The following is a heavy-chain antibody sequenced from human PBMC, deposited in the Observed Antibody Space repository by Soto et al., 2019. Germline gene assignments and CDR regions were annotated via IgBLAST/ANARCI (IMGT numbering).Heavy chain of an antibody. CDR3: ATTRIATFLERAFEI. CDR1: GYTLTELS. D-gene: IGHD6-13*01. J-gene: IGHJ3*02. Sequence: ASVKVSCKVSGYTLTELSMHWVRQAPGKGLERMGGFDPEDGETIYAQKFQGRVTMTEDTSTDTAYMELSSLRSEYTAVYYCATTRIATFLERAFEIWGQGTMVTVSS. V-gene: IGHV1-24*01. CDR2: FDPEDGET.